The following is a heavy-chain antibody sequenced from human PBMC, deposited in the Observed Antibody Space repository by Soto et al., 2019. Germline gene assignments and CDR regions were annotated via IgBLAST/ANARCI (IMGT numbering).Heavy chain of an antibody. V-gene: IGHV1-18*01. Sequence: QVQLLQSGAEVKKPGASVKVSCKASGYSFVSFGINWVRQAPGQGLEWMGWVSAFNGNTDFAERFQDRLTMTTDTSTSTAYMELTHLRSDDTAVYYCARDPPHWGQGTLLTVSS. J-gene: IGHJ4*02. CDR2: VSAFNGNT. CDR1: GYSFVSFG. CDR3: ARDPPH.